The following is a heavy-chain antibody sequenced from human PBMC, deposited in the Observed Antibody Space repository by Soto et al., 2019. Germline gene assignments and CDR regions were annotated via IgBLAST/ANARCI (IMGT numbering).Heavy chain of an antibody. CDR2: ISSDNITK. CDR3: ARNVDL. D-gene: IGHD2-21*01. Sequence: XGSLILSCVASGFSFSNYNMNWVRQAPGKGLDWLSYISSDNITKYYADSVRGRFTISRDSAKNSLYLQMNSLRDEDTAVYFCARNVDLWGQGTMVTVSS. V-gene: IGHV3-48*02. J-gene: IGHJ3*01. CDR1: GFSFSNYN.